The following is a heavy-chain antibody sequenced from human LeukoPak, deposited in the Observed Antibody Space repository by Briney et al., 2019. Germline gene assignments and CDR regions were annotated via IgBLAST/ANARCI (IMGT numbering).Heavy chain of an antibody. J-gene: IGHJ4*02. CDR1: GYTFTSYG. V-gene: IGHV1-18*01. CDR2: ISAYNGNT. CDR3: AREGHYDSSGYYSD. Sequence: ASVKVSCKASGYTFTSYGISWVRQAPGQGLEWMGWISAYNGNTNYAQKLQGRVTMTTDTSTNTAYMELRSLRSDDTAVYYCAREGHYDSSGYYSDWGQGTLVTVSS. D-gene: IGHD3-22*01.